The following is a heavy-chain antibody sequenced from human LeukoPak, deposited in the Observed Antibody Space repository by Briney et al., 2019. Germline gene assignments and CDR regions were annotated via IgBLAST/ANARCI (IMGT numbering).Heavy chain of an antibody. V-gene: IGHV1-2*02. Sequence: GASVKVSCKASGHTFTSYAISWVRQAPGQGLEWMGWINPNSGGTNYAQKFQGRVTMTTDTSMSTAYMELSRLTSDDTAVYYCARAGGRSWFDPWGQGTLVTVSS. CDR2: INPNSGGT. CDR3: ARAGGRSWFDP. CDR1: GHTFTSYA. J-gene: IGHJ5*02.